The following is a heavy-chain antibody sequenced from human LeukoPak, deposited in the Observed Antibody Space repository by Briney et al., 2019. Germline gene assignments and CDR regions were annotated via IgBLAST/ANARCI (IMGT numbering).Heavy chain of an antibody. V-gene: IGHV1-69*13. CDR2: IIPIFGTA. CDR1: GGTFSSYA. Sequence: ASVKVSCKAPGGTFSSYAISWVRQATGQGLEWMVGIIPIFGTANYAQKFQGRVTITADESTSTAYMELSSLRSEDTAVYYCANIVVVPAARGNYYYMDVWGKGTTVTVSS. CDR3: ANIVVVPAARGNYYYMDV. J-gene: IGHJ6*03. D-gene: IGHD2-2*01.